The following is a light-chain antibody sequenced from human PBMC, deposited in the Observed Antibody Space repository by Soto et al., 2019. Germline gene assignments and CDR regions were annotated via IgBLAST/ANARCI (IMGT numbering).Light chain of an antibody. V-gene: IGKV3-11*01. Sequence: EIVLTQSPATLSLSPGERATLSCRASQSVGTFLAWYQQKPGQAPRLLIYDASNRATGIPARFSGTGSGTDFPLTISSVESEDFAVYYCQHRTNWPRTFGQGTKLDVK. J-gene: IGKJ2*01. CDR2: DAS. CDR3: QHRTNWPRT. CDR1: QSVGTF.